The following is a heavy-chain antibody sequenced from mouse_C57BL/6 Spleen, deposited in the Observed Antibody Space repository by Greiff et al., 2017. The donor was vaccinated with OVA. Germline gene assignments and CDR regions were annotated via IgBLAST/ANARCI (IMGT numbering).Heavy chain of an antibody. V-gene: IGHV3-8*01. J-gene: IGHJ2*01. CDR1: GYSITSDY. D-gene: IGHD1-1*01. CDR2: ISYSGST. CDR3: ARSPYYYGSSCYFDY. Sequence: EVNVVESGPGLAKPSQTLSLTCSVTGYSITSDYWNWIRKFPGNKLEYMGYISYSGSTYYNPSLKSRISITRDTSKNQYYLQLNSVTTEDTATYYCARSPYYYGSSCYFDYWGQGTTLTVSS.